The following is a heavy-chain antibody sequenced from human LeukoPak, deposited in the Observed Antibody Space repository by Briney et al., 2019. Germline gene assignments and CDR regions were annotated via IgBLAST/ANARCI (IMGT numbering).Heavy chain of an antibody. Sequence: GGSLRLSCAASGFTFSSYGMHWVRQAPGKGLEWVAVIWYDGSNKYYADSVKGRFIISRDNSKNTLFLQMNSLRADDTAVYYCARDSHCSSTSCHPYYFDYWGQGTLVTVSS. CDR3: ARDSHCSSTSCHPYYFDY. D-gene: IGHD2-2*01. J-gene: IGHJ4*02. V-gene: IGHV3-33*01. CDR1: GFTFSSYG. CDR2: IWYDGSNK.